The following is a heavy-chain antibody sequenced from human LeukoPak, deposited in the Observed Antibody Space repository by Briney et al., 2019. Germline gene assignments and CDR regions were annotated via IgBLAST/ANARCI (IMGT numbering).Heavy chain of an antibody. Sequence: SETLSLTCTVSGGSISPYYWSWLRQPPGKGLEWIAYITHSGSTVYNPSLKSRATISLDTSKKQFSLKLSSVTTADTALYYCARENYSLDYWGQGNLVTVSS. D-gene: IGHD2-15*01. CDR1: GGSISPYY. CDR3: ARENYSLDY. CDR2: ITHSGST. J-gene: IGHJ4*02. V-gene: IGHV4-59*01.